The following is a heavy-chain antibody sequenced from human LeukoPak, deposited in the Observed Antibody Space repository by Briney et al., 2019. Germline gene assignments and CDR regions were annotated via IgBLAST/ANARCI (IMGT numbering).Heavy chain of an antibody. CDR2: IYYSGST. D-gene: IGHD6-6*01. CDR1: GGSISSYY. Sequence: PSETLSLTCTVSGGSISSYYWSWIRQSPGKGLEWIGYIYYSGSTNYNPSLKSRVTISVDTSKNQFSLNLSSVTAADTAVNYSARLVPFSSDYFDYWGQGTLVTVSS. J-gene: IGHJ4*02. V-gene: IGHV4-59*01. CDR3: ARLVPFSSDYFDY.